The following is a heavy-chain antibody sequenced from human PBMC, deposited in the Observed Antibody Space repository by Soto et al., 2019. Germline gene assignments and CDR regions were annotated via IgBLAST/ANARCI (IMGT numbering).Heavy chain of an antibody. J-gene: IGHJ4*02. V-gene: IGHV4-59*01. CDR2: VFYTGIT. Sequence: QVHLQESGPGLVKPSETLSLTCTVSGGSISSYYWSWIRQPPGKGLEWIGYVFYTGITKYNPSFQSRANISGDAARKQFSLNLMSVTATDAAVYYCAKWGAAAGTTWGQGILVNVSP. CDR3: AKWGAAAGTT. D-gene: IGHD6-25*01. CDR1: GGSISSYY.